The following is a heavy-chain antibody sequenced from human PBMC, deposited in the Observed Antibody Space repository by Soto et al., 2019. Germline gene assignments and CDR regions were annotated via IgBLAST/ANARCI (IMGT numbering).Heavy chain of an antibody. Sequence: PSETLSLTCTVSGGSISSSSYYWGWIRQPPGKGLEWIGSIYYSGSTYYNPSLKSRVTISVDTSKNQFSLKLSSVTAADTAVYYCARDRGRHCSGGSCYSDAEYFQHWGQGTLVTVSS. D-gene: IGHD2-15*01. CDR2: IYYSGST. CDR3: ARDRGRHCSGGSCYSDAEYFQH. J-gene: IGHJ1*01. V-gene: IGHV4-39*07. CDR1: GGSISSSSYY.